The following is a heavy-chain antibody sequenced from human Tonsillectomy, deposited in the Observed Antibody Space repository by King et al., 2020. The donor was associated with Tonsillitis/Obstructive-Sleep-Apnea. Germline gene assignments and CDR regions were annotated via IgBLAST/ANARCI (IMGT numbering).Heavy chain of an antibody. CDR1: GFTFSSYA. D-gene: IGHD4-11*01. CDR2: ISGSGGST. V-gene: IGHV3-23*04. CDR3: AKSWVTTLENYYYYMDV. J-gene: IGHJ6*03. Sequence: VQLVESGGGLVQPGGSLRLSCAASGFTFSSYAMSWVRQAPGKGLEWVSAISGSGGSTYYADSVKGRFTISRDNSKNTLYLQMNSLRAEDTAVYYCAKSWVTTLENYYYYMDVWGKGTTVTVSS.